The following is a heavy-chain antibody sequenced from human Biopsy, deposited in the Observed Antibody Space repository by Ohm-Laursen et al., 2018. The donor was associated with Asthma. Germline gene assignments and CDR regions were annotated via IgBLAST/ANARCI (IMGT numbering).Heavy chain of an antibody. CDR1: GFSFSNYG. V-gene: IGHV3-30*03. J-gene: IGHJ4*02. D-gene: IGHD2-21*01. CDR2: ISFDGNNK. CDR3: VRWRSGYPDHYSDF. Sequence: SLRLSCTAFGFSFSNYGMHWVRQAPGKGLEWVAVISFDGNNKYYADFVKGRFTISRDNSKNTLDLQMNSLRGDDTAVYYCVRWRSGYPDHYSDFWGLGTLVTVSS.